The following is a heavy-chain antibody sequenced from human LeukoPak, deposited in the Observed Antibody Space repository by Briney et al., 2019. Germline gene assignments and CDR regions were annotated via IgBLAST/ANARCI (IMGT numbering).Heavy chain of an antibody. J-gene: IGHJ4*02. CDR3: ALGIVGATDY. CDR2: MNPNSGNT. V-gene: IGHV1-8*01. CDR1: GYTFTSYD. D-gene: IGHD1-26*01. Sequence: ASVTVSCTASGYTFTSYDINWVRQATGQGLEWMGWMNPNSGNTGYAQKFQGRVTMTRNTSISTAYMELSSLRSEDTAVYSCALGIVGATDYWGQGTLVTVSS.